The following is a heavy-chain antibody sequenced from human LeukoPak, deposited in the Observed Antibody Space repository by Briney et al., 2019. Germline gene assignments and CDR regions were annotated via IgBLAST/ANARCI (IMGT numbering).Heavy chain of an antibody. D-gene: IGHD3-22*01. CDR2: IIPILGIA. V-gene: IGHV1-69*04. J-gene: IGHJ4*02. CDR1: GGTFSSYA. CDR3: ARDEYYDSSGYYPDFDY. Sequence: SVKVSCKAFGGTFSSYAISWVRQAPGQGLEWMGRIIPILGIANYAQKFQGRVTITADKSTSTAYMELSSLRSEDTAVYYCARDEYYDSSGYYPDFDYWGQGTLVTVSS.